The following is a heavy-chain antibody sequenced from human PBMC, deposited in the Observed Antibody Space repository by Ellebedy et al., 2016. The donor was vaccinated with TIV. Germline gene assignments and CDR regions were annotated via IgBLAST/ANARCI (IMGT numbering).Heavy chain of an antibody. CDR2: IYTDGSST. V-gene: IGHV3-74*01. Sequence: PGGFLRLSCAASGFTFSRYWMHWVRQAPGKGLEWVSRIYTDGSSTNYADSVKGRFTISRDHAKNTLYLQMNSLRAEDTAVYYCARDDDPNSGYDPYYYFDLWGRGTLVTVSS. CDR1: GFTFSRYW. J-gene: IGHJ2*01. CDR3: ARDDDPNSGYDPYYYFDL. D-gene: IGHD5-12*01.